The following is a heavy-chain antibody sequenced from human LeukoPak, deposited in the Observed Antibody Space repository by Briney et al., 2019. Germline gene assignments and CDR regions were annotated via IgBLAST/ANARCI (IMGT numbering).Heavy chain of an antibody. CDR1: GGSFSGYY. J-gene: IGHJ6*02. CDR3: ARVLCSSTSSYYYGMDV. CDR2: INHSGST. Sequence: SQTLSLTCTVYGGSFSGYYWSWIRQPPGKGLEWIGEINHSGSTNYNPSLKSRVTISVDTSKNQFSLKLSSVTAADTAVYYCARVLCSSTSSYYYGMDVWGQGTTVTVSS. V-gene: IGHV4-34*01. D-gene: IGHD2-2*01.